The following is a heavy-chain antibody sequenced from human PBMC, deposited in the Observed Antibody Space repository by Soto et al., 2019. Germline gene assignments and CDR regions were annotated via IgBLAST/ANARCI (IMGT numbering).Heavy chain of an antibody. Sequence: SETLSLTCXVSGGSISSYYWSWIRQPPGKGLEWIGYIYYSGSTNYNPSLKSRVTISLDTSKNQFSLNLRSVTAADTAVYYCASMGYHYGSGSYPLDYWGQGTPVTVSS. V-gene: IGHV4-59*08. CDR2: IYYSGST. J-gene: IGHJ4*02. CDR3: ASMGYHYGSGSYPLDY. D-gene: IGHD3-10*01. CDR1: GGSISSYY.